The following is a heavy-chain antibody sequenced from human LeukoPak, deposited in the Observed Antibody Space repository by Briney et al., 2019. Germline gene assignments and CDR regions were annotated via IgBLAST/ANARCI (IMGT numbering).Heavy chain of an antibody. D-gene: IGHD2-21*02. CDR1: GGSISSYY. CDR3: ARVAYVVTADNWFDP. V-gene: IGHV4-59*01. Sequence: PSETLSLTCTVSGGSISSYYWSWIRQPPGKGLEWIGYIYYSGSTNYNPSLKSRVTISVDTSKNQFSLKLSSVTAADTAVYYCARVAYVVTADNWFDPWGQGTLVTVSS. CDR2: IYYSGST. J-gene: IGHJ5*02.